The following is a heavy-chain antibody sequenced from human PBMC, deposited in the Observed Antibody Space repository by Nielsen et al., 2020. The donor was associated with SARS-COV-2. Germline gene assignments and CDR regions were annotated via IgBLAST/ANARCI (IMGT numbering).Heavy chain of an antibody. Sequence: ASVKVSCKAPGYTFTSYYMHWVRQAPGQGLEWMGIINPSGGSTSYAQKFQGRVTITADESTSTAYMELSSLRSEDTAVYYCARDIAAAGTSVGYYWGQGTLVTVSS. CDR3: ARDIAAAGTSVGYY. CDR2: INPSGGST. CDR1: GYTFTSYY. D-gene: IGHD6-13*01. V-gene: IGHV1-46*01. J-gene: IGHJ4*02.